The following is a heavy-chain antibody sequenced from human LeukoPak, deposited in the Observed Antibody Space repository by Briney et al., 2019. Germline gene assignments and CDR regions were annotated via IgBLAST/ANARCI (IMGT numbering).Heavy chain of an antibody. CDR2: IWSDGSQK. CDR3: VRRGSKTYDFDY. CDR1: GFTFSSYG. V-gene: IGHV3-33*08. J-gene: IGHJ4*02. Sequence: GGSLRLSCAASGFTFSSYGMHWVRQAPGKGLEWVAVIWSDGSQKYYADSVKGRFTISRDNSKETLDLQMNSLRAEDTALYYCVRRGSKTYDFDYWGQGTLVIVSP. D-gene: IGHD3-16*01.